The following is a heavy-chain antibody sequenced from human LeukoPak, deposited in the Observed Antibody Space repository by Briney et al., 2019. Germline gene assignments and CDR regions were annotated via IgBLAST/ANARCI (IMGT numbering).Heavy chain of an antibody. V-gene: IGHV3-30*18. D-gene: IGHD3-22*01. CDR3: AKTYDSSGYPHRGGAFDI. CDR1: GFTFSNNA. J-gene: IGHJ3*02. CDR2: ITHNGNHK. Sequence: GGSLRLSCAASGFTFSNNAMHWVRQAPGKGLEWVAVITHNGNHKYNADSVKGRFTISRDNSKNTVYLQMNSLRAEDTAVYYCAKTYDSSGYPHRGGAFDIWGQGTMVTVSS.